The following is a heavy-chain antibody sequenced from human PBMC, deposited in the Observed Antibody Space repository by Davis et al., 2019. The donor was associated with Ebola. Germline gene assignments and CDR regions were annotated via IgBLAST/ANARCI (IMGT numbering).Heavy chain of an antibody. CDR1: GYTFTSYG. D-gene: IGHD4-23*01. V-gene: IGHV1-18*01. CDR2: ISAYNGNT. J-gene: IGHJ4*02. CDR3: ARDRWATAGYYFYY. Sequence: ASVKVSCKASGYTFTSYGISWVRQAPGQGLEWMGWISAYNGNTNYAQKLQGRVTMTTDTSTSTAYMELSSLTSLDTAVYYCARDRWATAGYYFYYWGQGTLVTVSS.